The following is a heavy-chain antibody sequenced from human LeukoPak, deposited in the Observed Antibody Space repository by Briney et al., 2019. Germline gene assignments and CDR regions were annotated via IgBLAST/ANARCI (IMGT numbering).Heavy chain of an antibody. CDR1: GGSISSSSYY. CDR2: IYYSGST. Sequence: SETLSLTCPVSGGSISSSSYYWGWIRQPPGKGLEWIGSIYYSGSTYYNPSLKSRVTISVDTSKNQFSLKPSSRTAADTAVYYCARQYSADYYDSSGYYYDAFDIWGQGTMVTVSS. J-gene: IGHJ3*02. D-gene: IGHD3-22*01. CDR3: ARQYSADYYDSSGYYYDAFDI. V-gene: IGHV4-39*01.